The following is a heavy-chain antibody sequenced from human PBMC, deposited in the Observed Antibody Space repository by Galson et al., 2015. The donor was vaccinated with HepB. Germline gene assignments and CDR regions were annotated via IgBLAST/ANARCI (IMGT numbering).Heavy chain of an antibody. J-gene: IGHJ4*02. V-gene: IGHV1-69*13. CDR3: ARDAGSHIAVTIARFDY. CDR2: IIPIFGTA. Sequence: SVKVSCKASGGTFSSYAISWVRQAPGQGLEWMGGIIPIFGTANYAQKFQGRVTITADESTSTAYMELSSLRSEDTAVYYCARDAGSHIAVTIARFDYWGQGTLVTVSS. D-gene: IGHD6-19*01. CDR1: GGTFSSYA.